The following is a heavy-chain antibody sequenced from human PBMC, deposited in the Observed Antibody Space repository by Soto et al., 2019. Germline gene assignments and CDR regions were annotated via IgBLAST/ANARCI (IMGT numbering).Heavy chain of an antibody. CDR1: GGSFSGYY. CDR3: ATGRRIAYYYGSGSYGMDV. J-gene: IGHJ6*02. D-gene: IGHD3-10*01. Sequence: SETLSLTCAVYGGSFSGYYWSWIRQPPGRGLEWIGEINHSGSTNYNPSLKSRVTISVDTSKNQFSLKLSSVTAADTAVYYCATGRRIAYYYGSGSYGMDVWGQGTTVTVSS. CDR2: INHSGST. V-gene: IGHV4-34*01.